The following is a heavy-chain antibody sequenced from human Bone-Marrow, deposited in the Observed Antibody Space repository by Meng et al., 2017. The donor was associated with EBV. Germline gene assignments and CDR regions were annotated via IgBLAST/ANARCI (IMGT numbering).Heavy chain of an antibody. D-gene: IGHD3-22*01. CDR2: IYDGGTT. Sequence: QVQLQGSGPGLVKPSETLSLTCTVSGASVSGGTYHWSWIRQPPGKELEWIGYIYDGGTTIYNPSLKSRVTILVDASKNQFSLKLSSVTAADTAVYYCARDGYYYDSSGPQKSYYFDYWGQGTLVTVSS. CDR3: ARDGYYYDSSGPQKSYYFDY. J-gene: IGHJ4*02. V-gene: IGHV4-61*01. CDR1: GASVSGGTYH.